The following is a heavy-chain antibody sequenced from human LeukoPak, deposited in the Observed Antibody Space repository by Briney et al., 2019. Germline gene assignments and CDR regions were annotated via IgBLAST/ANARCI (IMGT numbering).Heavy chain of an antibody. CDR1: GFTFRSYD. Sequence: GGSLRLSCAASGFTFRSYDIHWVRQAPGKGLEWVLLISYDGTNQFYADSVKGRFTISRDSSKNTVYLQMNSLRVEDTAVYYCVQAHSSGWYNFDYWGQGTLVTVSS. D-gene: IGHD6-19*01. V-gene: IGHV3-30*03. CDR3: VQAHSSGWYNFDY. J-gene: IGHJ4*02. CDR2: ISYDGTNQ.